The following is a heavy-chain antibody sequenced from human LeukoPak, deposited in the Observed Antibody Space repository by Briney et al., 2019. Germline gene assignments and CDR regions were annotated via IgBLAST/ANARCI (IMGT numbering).Heavy chain of an antibody. D-gene: IGHD3-10*01. CDR1: GFTFDDYA. CDR3: AKDPDYYGSGSHYYFDY. V-gene: IGHV3-30*18. CDR2: ISYDGSNK. Sequence: PGRSLRLSCAASGFTFDDYAMHWVRQAPGKGLEWVAVISYDGSNKYYADSVKGRFTISRDNSKNTLYLQMNSLRAEDTAVYYCAKDPDYYGSGSHYYFDYWGQGTLVTVSS. J-gene: IGHJ4*02.